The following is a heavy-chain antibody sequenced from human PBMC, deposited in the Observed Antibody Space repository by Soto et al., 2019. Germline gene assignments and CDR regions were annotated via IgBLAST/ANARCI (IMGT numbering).Heavy chain of an antibody. CDR1: GYSFTSYG. D-gene: IGHD3-22*01. J-gene: IGHJ1*01. CDR2: ISTYNGNT. V-gene: IGHV1-18*03. CDR3: ARDRWQYDTPGHTKYLQY. Sequence: QVQLVQSGAEVKKPGASVKVSCKASGYSFTSYGISWVRQAPGQGLEWMGWISTYNGNTNYAQKLQGRVTMTTDTSTSPACIDLSILRADYMAVYLCARDRWQYDTPGHTKYLQYWGQGTLVTVSS.